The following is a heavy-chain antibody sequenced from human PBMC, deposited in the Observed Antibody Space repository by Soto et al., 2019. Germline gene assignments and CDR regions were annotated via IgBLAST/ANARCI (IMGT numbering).Heavy chain of an antibody. J-gene: IGHJ5*02. Sequence: QLQLQESGPGLVKPSETLSLTCTVSGGSISSSSYYWGWIRQPPGKGLEWIGSIYYSGSTYYNPSLKSRVTISVDTSKNQFSLKLSSVTAADTAVYYCARHGPPTYDFWSGYYSPHSGWFDPWGQGTLVTVSS. CDR1: GGSISSSSYY. CDR3: ARHGPPTYDFWSGYYSPHSGWFDP. D-gene: IGHD3-3*01. V-gene: IGHV4-39*01. CDR2: IYYSGST.